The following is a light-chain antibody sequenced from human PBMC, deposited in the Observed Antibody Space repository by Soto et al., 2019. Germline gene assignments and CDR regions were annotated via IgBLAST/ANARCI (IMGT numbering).Light chain of an antibody. CDR1: QSISSW. V-gene: IGKV1-5*01. Sequence: DIQMTQSPSTLSASVGDRVTITCRASQSISSWLAWYQQKAGKAPKLLIYDASSLERGVPSRFSGSGSGTQFTLSICSLPPDDFATYYCHQYKSYLYAVGQGTKLEIK. J-gene: IGKJ2*01. CDR2: DAS. CDR3: HQYKSYLYA.